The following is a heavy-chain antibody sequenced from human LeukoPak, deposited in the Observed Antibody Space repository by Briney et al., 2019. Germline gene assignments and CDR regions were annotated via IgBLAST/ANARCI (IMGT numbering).Heavy chain of an antibody. CDR1: GGSISSSSYY. D-gene: IGHD3-10*01. CDR3: AREAPKAMVRGVIIVPDAFDI. V-gene: IGHV4-61*01. J-gene: IGHJ3*02. Sequence: PSETLSLTCTVSGGSISSSSYYWGWIRQPPGKGLEWIGYIYYSGSTNYNPSLKSRVTISVDTSKNQFSLKLSSVTAADTAVYYCAREAPKAMVRGVIIVPDAFDIWGQGTMVTVSS. CDR2: IYYSGST.